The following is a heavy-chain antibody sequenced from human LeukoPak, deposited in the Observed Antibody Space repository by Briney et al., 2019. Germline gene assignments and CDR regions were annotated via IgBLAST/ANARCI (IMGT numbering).Heavy chain of an antibody. J-gene: IGHJ4*02. CDR1: GFTFSSYA. V-gene: IGHV3-23*01. Sequence: GGSLRLSCAASGFTFSSYAMSWVRQAPGKGLEWVSAISGSGGSTYYADSVKGRFTISRDNSKNTLYPQMNSLRAEDTAVYYCAKSSGGSYWVDDYFDYWGQGTLVTVSS. CDR2: ISGSGGST. D-gene: IGHD1-26*01. CDR3: AKSSGGSYWVDDYFDY.